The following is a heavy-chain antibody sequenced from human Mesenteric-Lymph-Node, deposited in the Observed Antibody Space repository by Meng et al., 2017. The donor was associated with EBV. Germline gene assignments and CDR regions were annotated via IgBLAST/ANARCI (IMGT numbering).Heavy chain of an antibody. V-gene: IGHV4-34*01. J-gene: IGHJ4*02. D-gene: IGHD3-3*01. Sequence: VQLKQGGAGLLKSSETLSLTCAVYGGSFSGYYWNWIRQPPGKGLEWIGEINDSGSTNYNPSLKSRVTISVDTSKNQFSLKLSSVTAADTAVYYCARGRDYDFWSGLFDYWGQGTLVTVSS. CDR3: ARGRDYDFWSGLFDY. CDR2: INDSGST. CDR1: GGSFSGYY.